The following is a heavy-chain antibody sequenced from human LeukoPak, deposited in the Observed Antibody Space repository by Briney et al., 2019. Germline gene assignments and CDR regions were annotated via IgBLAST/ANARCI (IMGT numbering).Heavy chain of an antibody. CDR1: GFTFSSYA. CDR2: ISSSGSTI. V-gene: IGHV3-48*03. Sequence: GGSLRLSCAASGFTFSSYAMNWVRQAPGKGLEWLSYISSSGSTIYYADSVKGRFTISRDNAKNSLYLQMNSLRAEDTAVYYCARDINVDTAMTSDYGMDVWGQGTTVTVSS. J-gene: IGHJ6*02. D-gene: IGHD5-18*01. CDR3: ARDINVDTAMTSDYGMDV.